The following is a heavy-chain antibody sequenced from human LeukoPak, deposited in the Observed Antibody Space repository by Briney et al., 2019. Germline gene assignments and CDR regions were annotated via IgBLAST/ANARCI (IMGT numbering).Heavy chain of an antibody. J-gene: IGHJ4*02. D-gene: IGHD6-19*01. Sequence: GASVKVSCKASGYTFTSYYMHWVRQAPGQGLGWMGIINPSGGSTSYAQKFQGRVTMTRDTSTSTVYMELSSLRSEDTAVYYCAGEEDQWLLGYWGQGTLVTVSS. CDR2: INPSGGST. V-gene: IGHV1-46*01. CDR1: GYTFTSYY. CDR3: AGEEDQWLLGY.